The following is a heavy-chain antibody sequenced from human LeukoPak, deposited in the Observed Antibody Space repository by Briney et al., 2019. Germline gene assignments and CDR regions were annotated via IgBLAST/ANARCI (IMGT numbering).Heavy chain of an antibody. Sequence: PGGSLRLPCAASGFTFSSYAMSWVRQAPGKGLEWVSVISGLGHSTYYADSVKGRFIISRDNSKNTLYLQMNSLRAEDTAVYYCAKESPIFDYWGQGTLVTVSS. CDR3: AKESPIFDY. V-gene: IGHV3-23*01. J-gene: IGHJ4*02. CDR1: GFTFSSYA. CDR2: ISGLGHST.